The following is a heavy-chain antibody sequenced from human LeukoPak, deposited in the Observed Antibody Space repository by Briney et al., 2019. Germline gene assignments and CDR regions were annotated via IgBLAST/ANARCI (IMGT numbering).Heavy chain of an antibody. CDR2: ISGSGGST. CDR1: GFTFSSYG. J-gene: IGHJ4*02. Sequence: GGSLRLSCAASGFTFSSYGMSWVRQAPGKGLEWVSAISGSGGSTYYADSVKGRFTISRDNSKNTLYLQMNSLRAEDTAVYYCARKYYDILTGYYNFDYWGQGTLVTVSS. D-gene: IGHD3-9*01. V-gene: IGHV3-23*01. CDR3: ARKYYDILTGYYNFDY.